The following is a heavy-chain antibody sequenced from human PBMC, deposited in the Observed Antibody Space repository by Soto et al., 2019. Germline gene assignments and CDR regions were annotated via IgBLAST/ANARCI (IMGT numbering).Heavy chain of an antibody. J-gene: IGHJ6*02. D-gene: IGHD6-13*01. V-gene: IGHV3-7*01. Sequence: GASVKVSCKASGYTFTSYAMHWVRQAPGKGLEWVANIKQDGSEKYYVDSVKGRFTISRDNAKNSLYLQMNSLRAEDTAVYYCARGFHGGLESEPTRYSSSWYYGMDVWGQGTTVTVSS. CDR1: GYTFTSYA. CDR3: ARGFHGGLESEPTRYSSSWYYGMDV. CDR2: IKQDGSEK.